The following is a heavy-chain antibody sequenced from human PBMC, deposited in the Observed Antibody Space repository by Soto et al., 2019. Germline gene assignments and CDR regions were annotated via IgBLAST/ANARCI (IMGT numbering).Heavy chain of an antibody. CDR1: GFTFSSHW. V-gene: IGHV3-74*01. D-gene: IGHD4-17*01. J-gene: IGHJ4*02. CDR2: INSDGSST. CDR3: VREDYGDFTFDY. Sequence: EVQLVESGGGLVQPGGSPRLSCAASGFTFSSHWMHWVRQAPGKGLVWVSRINSDGSSTSYADSVKGRFTISRDNAKNTLYLQINSLRVEDTAVYYCVREDYGDFTFDYWGQGTLVTVSS.